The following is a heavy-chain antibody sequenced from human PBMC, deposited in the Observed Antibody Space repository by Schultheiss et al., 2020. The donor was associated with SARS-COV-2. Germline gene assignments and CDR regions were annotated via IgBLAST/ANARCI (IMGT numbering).Heavy chain of an antibody. CDR1: GFTFSSYA. CDR2: ISYDGSNK. Sequence: GGSLRLSCAASGFTFSSYAMHWVRQAPGKGLEWVAVISYDGSNKYYADSVKGRFTISRDNSKNTLYLQMNSLRAEDTAVYYCARGSSSSWYVGHYYYGMDVWGQGTTVTVSS. CDR3: ARGSSSSWYVGHYYYGMDV. J-gene: IGHJ6*02. D-gene: IGHD6-13*01. V-gene: IGHV3-30-3*01.